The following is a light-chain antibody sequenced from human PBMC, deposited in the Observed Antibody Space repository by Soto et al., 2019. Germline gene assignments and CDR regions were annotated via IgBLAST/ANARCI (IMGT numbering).Light chain of an antibody. V-gene: IGKV1-5*03. CDR3: QQYDSFSWT. CDR1: QSISSW. CDR2: EAS. J-gene: IGKJ1*01. Sequence: DIQMTQSPSTLSASVGDRITITYRASQSISSWLAWYQQKPGKAPKLLIYEASRLEGGVPSRFSGSGSGTEFTLTVSSLQPDDFATYHCQQYDSFSWTFGQGTKVDSK.